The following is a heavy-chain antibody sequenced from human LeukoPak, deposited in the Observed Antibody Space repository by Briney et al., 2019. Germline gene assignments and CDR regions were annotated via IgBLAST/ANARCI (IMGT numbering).Heavy chain of an antibody. CDR3: ANGYSSGWAQFDY. CDR2: ISGSRGTT. CDR1: GFTFSSYA. J-gene: IGHJ4*02. D-gene: IGHD6-19*01. Sequence: PGGSLRLSCAASGFTFSSYAMSWVRQAPGKGLEWVSGISGSRGTTYYADSVKGRLTTSRDNSKNTLYLQMNSLRAEDTAVYYCANGYSSGWAQFDYWGQGTLVTVSS. V-gene: IGHV3-23*01.